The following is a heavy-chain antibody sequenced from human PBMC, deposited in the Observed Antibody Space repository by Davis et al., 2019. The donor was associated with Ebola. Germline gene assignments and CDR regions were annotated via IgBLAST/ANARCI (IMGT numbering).Heavy chain of an antibody. CDR2: INHSGST. J-gene: IGHJ5*02. CDR3: ARIDWLFGNWFDP. Sequence: MPSETLSLTCTVSGGSISSSSYYWSWIRQPPGKGLEWIGEINHSGSTNYNPSLKSRVTISVDTSKNQFSLKLSSVTAADTAVYYCARIDWLFGNWFDPWGQGTLVTVSS. CDR1: GGSISSSSYY. V-gene: IGHV4-39*07. D-gene: IGHD3-9*01.